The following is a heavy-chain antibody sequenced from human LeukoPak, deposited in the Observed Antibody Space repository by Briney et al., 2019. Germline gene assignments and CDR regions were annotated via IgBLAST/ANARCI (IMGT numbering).Heavy chain of an antibody. J-gene: IGHJ3*02. Sequence: SETLSLTCTVSGGSISSGAYNWSWIRQHPGKGLEWIGYIYYSGSTYYSPSLKSRVTISVDTSKNQFSLKLSSVTAADTAVYYCARVFVWLREVKAPPDAFDIWGQGTMVTVSS. CDR3: ARVFVWLREVKAPPDAFDI. D-gene: IGHD5-12*01. V-gene: IGHV4-31*03. CDR2: IYYSGST. CDR1: GGSISSGAYN.